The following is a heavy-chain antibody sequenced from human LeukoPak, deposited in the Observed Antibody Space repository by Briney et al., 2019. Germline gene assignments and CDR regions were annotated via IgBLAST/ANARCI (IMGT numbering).Heavy chain of an antibody. D-gene: IGHD6-19*01. J-gene: IGHJ4*02. Sequence: PGGSLRLSCAASGFTFSSYAMSWVRQAPGNGLEWVSAISGSGGSTYYADSVKGRFTISRDNSKNTLYLQMNSLRAEDTAVYYCAKDPHPMSSGRNYWGQGTLVTVSS. CDR1: GFTFSSYA. CDR2: ISGSGGST. CDR3: AKDPHPMSSGRNY. V-gene: IGHV3-23*01.